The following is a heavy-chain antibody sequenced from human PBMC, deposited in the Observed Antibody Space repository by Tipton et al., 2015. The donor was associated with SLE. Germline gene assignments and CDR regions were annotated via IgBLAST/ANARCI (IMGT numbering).Heavy chain of an antibody. J-gene: IGHJ4*02. D-gene: IGHD6-13*01. CDR2: IRYDGSNK. Sequence: SLRLSCAASGFTFSSYGMHWVRQAPGKGLEWVAFIRYDGSNKYYADSVKGRFTISRDNSKNTLYLQMNSLRAEDTAVYYCAKVGYSSSWYPGLYWGQGTLVTVSS. CDR3: AKVGYSSSWYPGLY. CDR1: GFTFSSYG. V-gene: IGHV3-30*02.